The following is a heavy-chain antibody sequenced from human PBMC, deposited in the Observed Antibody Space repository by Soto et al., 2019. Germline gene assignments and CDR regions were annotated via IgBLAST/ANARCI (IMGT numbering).Heavy chain of an antibody. Sequence: SETLSLTCTVSGGSISSYYLSWIRQPPGKGLERIGYIYYRGTTTYNPSLKSRVTISVDTSKNQFSLKLSSVTAADTAMYYCASSPRGYCSSTSCRELGNYYGMDVWGQGTTVTVSS. J-gene: IGHJ6*02. CDR2: IYYRGTT. CDR3: ASSPRGYCSSTSCRELGNYYGMDV. CDR1: GGSISSYY. D-gene: IGHD2-2*01. V-gene: IGHV4-59*08.